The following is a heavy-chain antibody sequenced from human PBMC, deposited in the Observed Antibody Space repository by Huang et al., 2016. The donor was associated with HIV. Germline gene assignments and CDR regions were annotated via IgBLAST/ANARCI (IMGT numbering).Heavy chain of an antibody. V-gene: IGHV4-39*01. Sequence: QLQLQESGPGLVRPSETLSLICTVSGGSITDSNYYWGWIRQPPGQGLEWIGSIYYGGDTDYNPSLKSRVTMSVDTSKNRFSLDIRSVAVADTAIYYCARHFGSWSGYFDSWGQGTLVPVSS. D-gene: IGHD3-10*01. CDR3: ARHFGSWSGYFDS. CDR1: GGSITDSNYY. CDR2: IYYGGDT. J-gene: IGHJ4*02.